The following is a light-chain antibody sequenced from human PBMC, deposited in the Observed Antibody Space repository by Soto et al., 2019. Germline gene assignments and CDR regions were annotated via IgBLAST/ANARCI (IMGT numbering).Light chain of an antibody. J-gene: IGKJ2*01. CDR3: QQYGISPPRYT. CDR2: GAS. CDR1: QSVSSSY. V-gene: IGKV3-20*01. Sequence: EIVLTQSPGTLSLSPGERATLSCRASQSVSSSYLAWYQQKPGQAPRLLIYGASSSATGIPDRFSGSGSGTDFTLTISRLEPEDFAVYYCQQYGISPPRYTFGQGTKLEIK.